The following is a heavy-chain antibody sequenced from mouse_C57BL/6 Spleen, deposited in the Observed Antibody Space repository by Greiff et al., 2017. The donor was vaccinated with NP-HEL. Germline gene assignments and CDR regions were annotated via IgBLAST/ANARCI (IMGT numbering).Heavy chain of an antibody. D-gene: IGHD1-1*01. CDR2: IYPGDGDT. J-gene: IGHJ1*03. Sequence: QVQLQQSGPELVKPGASVKISCKASGYAFSSSWMNWVKQRPGKGLEWIGRIYPGDGDTNYNGKFKGKATLTADKSSSTAYMQLSSLTSEDSAVYFCAREEGLRSYWYFDVWGTGTTVTVSS. CDR3: AREEGLRSYWYFDV. CDR1: GYAFSSSW. V-gene: IGHV1-82*01.